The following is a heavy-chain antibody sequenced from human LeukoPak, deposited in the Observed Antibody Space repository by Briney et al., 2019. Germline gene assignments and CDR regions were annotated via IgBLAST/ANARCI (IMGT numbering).Heavy chain of an antibody. D-gene: IGHD2-15*01. CDR1: GYTFSVYW. CDR2: INPNSAGT. CDR3: TRGVLLQGRGAFDI. V-gene: IGHV1-2*02. J-gene: IGHJ3*02. Sequence: GASVKVSCKASGYTFSVYWIHWVRLAPRQGLEWMGWINPNSAGTNFAQKFQGRVTMTRDTSISTVYMELSSLNSDDTAVYYCTRGVLLQGRGAFDIWGQGTMVTVSS.